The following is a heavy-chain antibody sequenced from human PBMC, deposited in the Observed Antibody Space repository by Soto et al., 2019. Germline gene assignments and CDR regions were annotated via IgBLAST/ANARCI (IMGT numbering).Heavy chain of an antibody. CDR2: IYYSGST. V-gene: IGHV4-31*03. Sequence: SETLSLTCTVSDGYISSVGYYWSWIRQHPGKGLEWIGYIYYSGSTYYNPSLKSRVTISVDTSKNQFSLKLSSVTAADTAVYYCARDQSSSGFDPWGQGTLVTVSS. CDR3: ARDQSSSGFDP. CDR1: DGYISSVGYY. D-gene: IGHD3-10*01. J-gene: IGHJ5*02.